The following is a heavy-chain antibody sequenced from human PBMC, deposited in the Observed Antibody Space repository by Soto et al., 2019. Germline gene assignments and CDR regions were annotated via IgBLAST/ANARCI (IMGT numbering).Heavy chain of an antibody. D-gene: IGHD3-10*01. CDR3: ARGWGKHYGGNDN. Sequence: IQLVQSGGEVKRPGASVKVSCKASGYTFNTFGITWVRQAPGQGLEWMGCISGYSGQREYSRKLQGRITLTKDPSTNTSYMELRSLTSDDTAVYYCARGWGKHYGGNDNWGQGTLVTVSS. J-gene: IGHJ4*02. V-gene: IGHV1-18*01. CDR2: ISGYSGQR. CDR1: GYTFNTFG.